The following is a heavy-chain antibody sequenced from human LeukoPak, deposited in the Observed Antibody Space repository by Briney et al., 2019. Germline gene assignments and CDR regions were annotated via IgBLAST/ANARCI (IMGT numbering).Heavy chain of an antibody. CDR1: GYTFTGYY. D-gene: IGHD3-22*01. Sequence: ASVKVSCKASGYTFTGYYMHWVRQAPGQGLEWMGWINPNSGGTNYAQKFQGRVTMTRDTSISTAYMELSRLRSDDTAVYYCARDSPAILFYYYDSSGYDDYWGQGTLVTVSS. CDR2: INPNSGGT. J-gene: IGHJ4*02. V-gene: IGHV1-2*02. CDR3: ARDSPAILFYYYDSSGYDDY.